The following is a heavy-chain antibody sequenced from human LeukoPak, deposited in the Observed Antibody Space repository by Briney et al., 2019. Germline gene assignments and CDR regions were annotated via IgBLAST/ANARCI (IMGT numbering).Heavy chain of an antibody. CDR3: TRTARISGVWSFDY. Sequence: SLRLSCTGSTFTYGDYAMSWVRQAPGKGLEGVGFIRNKAYGGTTEYAASVKGRFTLPREDSKTIGYLQMNSLKTEDTAVYCCTRTARISGVWSFDYWGQGTLVTVSS. CDR2: IRNKAYGGTT. V-gene: IGHV3-49*04. D-gene: IGHD2-15*01. CDR1: TFTYGDYA. J-gene: IGHJ4*02.